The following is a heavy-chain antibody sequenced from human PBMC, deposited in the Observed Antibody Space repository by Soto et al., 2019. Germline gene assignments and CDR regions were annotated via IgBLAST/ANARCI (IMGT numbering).Heavy chain of an antibody. Sequence: ASVKVSCKASGYTFTSYGISWVRQAPGQGLEWMGWISAYNGNTNYAQKLQGRVTMTTDTSTSTAYMELRSLRSDDTAVYYCARGSGYYYYLSWFDPWGQGTLVTVSS. D-gene: IGHD5-12*01. CDR1: GYTFTSYG. V-gene: IGHV1-18*01. CDR3: ARGSGYYYYLSWFDP. CDR2: ISAYNGNT. J-gene: IGHJ5*02.